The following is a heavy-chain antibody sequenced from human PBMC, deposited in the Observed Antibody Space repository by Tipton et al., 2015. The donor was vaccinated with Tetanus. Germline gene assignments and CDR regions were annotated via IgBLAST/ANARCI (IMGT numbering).Heavy chain of an antibody. CDR3: ASSIHNNFAYYFDS. CDR1: GDSITNTYYS. CDR2: INHSGKS. D-gene: IGHD1-1*01. Sequence: TLSLTCAVSGDSITNTYYSWSWIRQPPGKGLEWIAYINHSGKSNDNPSLRGRVAIEIDTSRNQFSLRLSSVTAADTAVYFCASSIHNNFAYYFDSWGQGALVTVSS. J-gene: IGHJ4*02. V-gene: IGHV4-30-2*01.